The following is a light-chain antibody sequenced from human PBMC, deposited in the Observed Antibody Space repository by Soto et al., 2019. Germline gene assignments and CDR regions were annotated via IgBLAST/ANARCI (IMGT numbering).Light chain of an antibody. CDR3: HSRA. J-gene: IGKJ5*01. CDR1: QTISRW. CDR2: DAS. Sequence: DIQMTQSPSTLSGSVVDRVTITCRASQTISRWLAWYQQKPGRAPKLLIYDASTLESGVPSRFSGSGSETEFTLTISRLQPDDFATYFCHSRAFGQGTRLEI. V-gene: IGKV1-5*01.